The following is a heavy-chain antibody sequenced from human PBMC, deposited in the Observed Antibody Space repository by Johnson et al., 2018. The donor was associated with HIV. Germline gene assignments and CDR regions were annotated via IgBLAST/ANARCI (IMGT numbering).Heavy chain of an antibody. Sequence: VQLVESGGGLVQSGGSLRLSCGVSGFAVSSNYMSWVRQAPGKGLEWVSIIYSGGSTYYAESVKGRFPISRDNSKNTLYLQMNNLRVEDTAVYYCARDGESQQLPLGDAFDIWGQGTMVNVSS. CDR1: GFAVSSNY. CDR2: IYSGGST. CDR3: ARDGESQQLPLGDAFDI. J-gene: IGHJ3*02. V-gene: IGHV3-66*01. D-gene: IGHD6-13*01.